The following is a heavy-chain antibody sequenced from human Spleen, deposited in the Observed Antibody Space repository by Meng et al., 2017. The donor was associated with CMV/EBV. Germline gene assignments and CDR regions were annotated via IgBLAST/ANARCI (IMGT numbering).Heavy chain of an antibody. Sequence: GGSLRLSCAASGFTFSSYWMHWVRQAPGKGLEWVSSISSSSSYIYYADSVKGRFTISRDNAKNSLYLQMNSLRAEDTAVYYCARVRNSWSGYYHYYYYGKDVWGQGTTVTVSS. J-gene: IGHJ6*02. D-gene: IGHD3-3*01. CDR3: ARVRNSWSGYYHYYYYGKDV. CDR1: GFTFSSYW. CDR2: ISSSSSYI. V-gene: IGHV3-21*01.